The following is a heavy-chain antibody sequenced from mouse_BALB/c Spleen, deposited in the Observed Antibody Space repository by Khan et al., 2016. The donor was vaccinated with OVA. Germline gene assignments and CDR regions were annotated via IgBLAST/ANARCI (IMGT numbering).Heavy chain of an antibody. Sequence: QVQLKESGPGLVAPSQTLSITCTVSGFSLSNYGVHWVRQPPGKGLEWLGVIWAGGSTNHNSALMSRLSISKDDSKSQAFLKMNSLQNDDTAMYYCARAFYNGAWFAYWGQGTLVTVS. CDR1: GFSLSNYG. CDR2: IWAGGST. V-gene: IGHV2-9*02. CDR3: ARAFYNGAWFAY. D-gene: IGHD1-3*01. J-gene: IGHJ3*01.